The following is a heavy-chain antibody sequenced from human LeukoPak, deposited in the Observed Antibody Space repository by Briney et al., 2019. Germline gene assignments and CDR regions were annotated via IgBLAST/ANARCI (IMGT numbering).Heavy chain of an antibody. CDR3: ARKTDHQTGGDY. CDR1: GFSVSRNY. V-gene: IGHV3-66*01. J-gene: IGHJ4*02. D-gene: IGHD1-1*01. Sequence: PGGSLRLSCAASGFSVSRNYMTWVRQAPGEGLEWVSLIYSGGSTCYADSVKGRFTISRDNSKNTLYLQMNSLRTEDTAVYYCARKTDHQTGGDYWGQGTLVTVSS. CDR2: IYSGGST.